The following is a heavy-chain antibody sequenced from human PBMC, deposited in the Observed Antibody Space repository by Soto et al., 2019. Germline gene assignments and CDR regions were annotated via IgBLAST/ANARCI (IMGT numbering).Heavy chain of an antibody. V-gene: IGHV3-74*01. CDR3: AKVTGYCSSSSCSREYYYYYGLDV. CDR2: INSDGTRI. J-gene: IGHJ6*02. Sequence: GGSLRLSCAASGFTFTNYRIHWVRQAPGKGLVWVARINSDGTRINYADSVKGLFTISRDNAKNTVFLQMNSLRDEDSAVYYCAKVTGYCSSSSCSREYYYYYGLDVWGQGTTVTVSS. D-gene: IGHD2-2*01. CDR1: GFTFTNYR.